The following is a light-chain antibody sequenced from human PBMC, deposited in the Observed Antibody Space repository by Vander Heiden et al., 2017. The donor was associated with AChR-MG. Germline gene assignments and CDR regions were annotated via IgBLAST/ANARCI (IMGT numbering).Light chain of an antibody. J-gene: IGLJ1*01. CDR1: SRDGGSYNI. V-gene: IGLV2-23*01. Sequence: QSALTQPASVSGSPGQSITISCTGTSRDGGSYNIVYWYHPHRGKAPNIMIYVGSTRHSGVANRFSGSKSGNTASLTISELQAEDEADDYCCSYAGSSNDGNVFGTGTKVTVL. CDR3: CSYAGSSNDGNV. CDR2: VGS.